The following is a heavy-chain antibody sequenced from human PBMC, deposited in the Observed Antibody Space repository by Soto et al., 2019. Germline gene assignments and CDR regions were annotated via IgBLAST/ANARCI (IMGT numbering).Heavy chain of an antibody. CDR2: IYYSGMT. CDR3: ARDGGYYSRSSFDY. Sequence: QVQLQESGPGLLKPSETLSLTCSVSGDSVSSGFYYWTWIRQSPVKGLEWIGNIYYSGMTSYNPSLQSRLTISVDTSKNQFSLRLSSVTAADTAVYYCARDGGYYSRSSFDYWGQGTLVTVSS. V-gene: IGHV4-61*01. D-gene: IGHD6-6*01. CDR1: GDSVSSGFYY. J-gene: IGHJ4*02.